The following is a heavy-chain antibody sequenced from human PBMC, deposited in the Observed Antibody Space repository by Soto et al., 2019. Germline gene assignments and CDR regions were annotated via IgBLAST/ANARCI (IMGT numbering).Heavy chain of an antibody. CDR3: ARGQSHYYDSSGPSHDY. CDR2: ISAYNGNT. CDR1: GYTFTSYG. D-gene: IGHD3-22*01. V-gene: IGHV1-18*01. Sequence: ASVKVSCKASGYTFTSYGISWVRQAPGQGLEWMGWISAYNGNTNYAQKLQGRVTMTTDTSTSTAHMELRSLRSDDTAVYYCARGQSHYYDSSGPSHDYWGQGTLVTVSS. J-gene: IGHJ4*02.